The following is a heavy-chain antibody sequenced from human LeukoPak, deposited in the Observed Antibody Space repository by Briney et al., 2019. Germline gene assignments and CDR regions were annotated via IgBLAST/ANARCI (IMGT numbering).Heavy chain of an antibody. Sequence: PSRTLSLTCTVSADSLSSGGHYWAWIRRLPGKGLESIGFIHHSGSSRHNPSLKDRVAISVDASRKQFALRLSSVTAADTAIYYCARGGNRFGGFYFDYWGQGIQVIVSS. CDR2: IHHSGSS. V-gene: IGHV4-31*03. CDR1: ADSLSSGGHY. J-gene: IGHJ4*02. CDR3: ARGGNRFGGFYFDY. D-gene: IGHD3-10*01.